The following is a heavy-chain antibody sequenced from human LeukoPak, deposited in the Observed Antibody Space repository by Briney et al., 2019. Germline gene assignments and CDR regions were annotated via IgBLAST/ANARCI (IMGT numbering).Heavy chain of an antibody. CDR3: AREASPKALGY. CDR1: EFTFSSYG. V-gene: IGHV3-30*03. J-gene: IGHJ4*02. Sequence: GGSLRLSCAASEFTFSSYGMHWVRQAPGKGLEWVTVISYDGSNKYYADSVKGRFTISRDNSKNTLYLQMNSLRAEDTAVYYCAREASPKALGYWGQGTLVTVSS. CDR2: ISYDGSNK.